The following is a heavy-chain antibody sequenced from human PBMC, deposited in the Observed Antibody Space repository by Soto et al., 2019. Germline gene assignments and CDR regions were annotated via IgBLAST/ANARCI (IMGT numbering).Heavy chain of an antibody. CDR1: GGSISRGGYY. Sequence: TLSLTCTVSGGSISRGGYYWSWIRQHPGKGLEWIGYIYYSGSTYYNPSLKSRVTISLDTSKNQFSLKLIAATASDTAVYYCARVRSTSCDSFDYWGQGTLVTVSS. D-gene: IGHD6-6*01. CDR3: ARVRSTSCDSFDY. CDR2: IYYSGST. J-gene: IGHJ4*02. V-gene: IGHV4-31*03.